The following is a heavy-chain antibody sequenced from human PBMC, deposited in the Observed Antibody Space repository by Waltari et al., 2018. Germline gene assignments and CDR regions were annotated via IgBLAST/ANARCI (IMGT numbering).Heavy chain of an antibody. V-gene: IGHV3-23*03. CDR3: AKDRSNYASWRTQYYFDY. CDR2: IYSGGST. J-gene: IGHJ4*02. Sequence: EVQLLESGGGLVQPGGSLRLSCAASGFTFSSYAMSWVSQAPGKGLEWVSVIYSGGSTYYADSVKGRFTISRDNSKNTLYLQMNSLRAEDTAVYYCAKDRSNYASWRTQYYFDYWGQGTLVTVSS. CDR1: GFTFSSYA. D-gene: IGHD4-4*01.